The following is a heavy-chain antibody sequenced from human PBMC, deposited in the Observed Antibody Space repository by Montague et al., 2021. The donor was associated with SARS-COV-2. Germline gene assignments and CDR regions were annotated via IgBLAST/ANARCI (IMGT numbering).Heavy chain of an antibody. CDR3: VREKYYFDDSGSK. Sequence: SETLSLTCSVSGVSISSGSYYWSWVRQPPGKGLEWIGYVYHTESTNYNPSLKSRVTLSIDTSKNQFSLNLTSVTAADTAVYYCVREKYYFDDSGSKWGQGTLVTV. J-gene: IGHJ4*02. CDR2: VYHTEST. CDR1: GVSISSGSYY. D-gene: IGHD3-22*01. V-gene: IGHV4-61*01.